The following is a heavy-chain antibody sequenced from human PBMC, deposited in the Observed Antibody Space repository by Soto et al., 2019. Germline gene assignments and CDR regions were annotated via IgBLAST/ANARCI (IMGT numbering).Heavy chain of an antibody. V-gene: IGHV1-69*02. J-gene: IGHJ5*02. CDR3: ASTSAVTTVNWLDP. Sequence: QVQLVQSGTEVTKPGSSVKVSCKVSGGTFISYTITWVRQAPGQGLEWMGRIIPIVDIANYAQKFQGRVTITADKSTSTAYMELSSLRSEDTAVYYCASTSAVTTVNWLDPWGQGTQVTVSS. CDR2: IIPIVDIA. CDR1: GGTFISYT. D-gene: IGHD4-17*01.